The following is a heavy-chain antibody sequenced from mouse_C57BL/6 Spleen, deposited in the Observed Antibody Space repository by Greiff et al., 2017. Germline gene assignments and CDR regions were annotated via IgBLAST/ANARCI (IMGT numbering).Heavy chain of an antibody. J-gene: IGHJ1*03. D-gene: IGHD1-1*01. Sequence: VQLQQSGPGLVQPSQSLSITCTVSGFSLTSYGVHWVRQSPGKGLEWLGVIWRGGSTDYNAAFMSRLSITKDNSKSQVFFKMNSLQADDTAIYYCAYGYGSSYEDWYFDVWGTGTTVTVSS. CDR2: IWRGGST. CDR1: GFSLTSYG. CDR3: AYGYGSSYEDWYFDV. V-gene: IGHV2-5*01.